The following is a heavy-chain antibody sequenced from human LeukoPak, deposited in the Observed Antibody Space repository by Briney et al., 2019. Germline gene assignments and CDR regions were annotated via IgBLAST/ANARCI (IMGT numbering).Heavy chain of an antibody. CDR1: GFTFSSYA. CDR3: SRGPAYCDYADH. CDR2: IWYDGSNE. D-gene: IGHD4-17*01. J-gene: IGHJ5*02. V-gene: IGHV3-33*08. Sequence: GSLRLSCAASGFTFSSYAMHWVRQAPGKGLEWVAAIWYDGSNEYYADSVKGRFTISRDNSRDTLFLQMTSLRVEDTAVYFCSRGPAYCDYADHWGQGTLVTVSS.